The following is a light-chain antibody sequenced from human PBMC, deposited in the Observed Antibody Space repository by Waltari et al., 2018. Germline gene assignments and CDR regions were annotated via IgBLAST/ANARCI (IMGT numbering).Light chain of an antibody. CDR1: SSDAGGYNS. CDR2: DVS. Sequence: QSALTQPASVSGSPGQSITLSCTGTSSDAGGYNSVSWYQQHPGKAPKLMIYDVSKRPSGVSNRFSGSKSGNTASLTISGLQAEDEADYYCSSYTSSSTFVFGGGTKLTVL. J-gene: IGLJ2*01. CDR3: SSYTSSSTFV. V-gene: IGLV2-14*01.